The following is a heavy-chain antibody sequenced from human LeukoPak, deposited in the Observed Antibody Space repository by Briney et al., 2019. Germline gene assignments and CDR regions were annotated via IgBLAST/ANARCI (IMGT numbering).Heavy chain of an antibody. J-gene: IGHJ3*02. Sequence: GGSLRLSCAASGFTVSSNYMSWVRQAPGKGLEWVSVIYSGGSTYYADSVKGRFTISRDNSKNTLYLQMNSLRAEDTAVYYCARDYCSGGSCPQPDALDIWGEGTMVTVSS. CDR2: IYSGGST. D-gene: IGHD2-15*01. CDR3: ARDYCSGGSCPQPDALDI. CDR1: GFTVSSNY. V-gene: IGHV3-53*01.